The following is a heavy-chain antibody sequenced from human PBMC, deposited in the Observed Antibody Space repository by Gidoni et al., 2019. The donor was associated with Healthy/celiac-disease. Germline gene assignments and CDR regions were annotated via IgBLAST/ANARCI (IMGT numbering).Heavy chain of an antibody. Sequence: QVQLQQWGAGLLKPSETLSLTCAVYGGSFSGYYWSWIRQPPGKGLEWIGEINHSGSTNYNPSLKRRVTISVDTSKNQFSLKLSSVTAADTAVYYCARGLTAAAGDWGQGTLVTVSS. CDR1: GGSFSGYY. CDR2: INHSGST. J-gene: IGHJ4*02. CDR3: ARGLTAAAGD. V-gene: IGHV4-34*01. D-gene: IGHD6-13*01.